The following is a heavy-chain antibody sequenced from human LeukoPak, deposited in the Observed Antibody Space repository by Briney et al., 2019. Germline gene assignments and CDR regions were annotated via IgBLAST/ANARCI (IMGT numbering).Heavy chain of an antibody. V-gene: IGHV4-30-2*01. D-gene: IGHD2-15*01. J-gene: IGHJ4*02. CDR3: ARSSAAARVFDY. Sequence: SETLSLTCAVSGGSISSGGYSWRWIRQPPGKGLEWLGYIYHSWSTYYNPSLKSLVNISVERSKNKFSLKLSSVTAADTAVYYCARSSAAARVFDYWGQGTLVTVSS. CDR1: GGSISSGGYS. CDR2: IYHSWST.